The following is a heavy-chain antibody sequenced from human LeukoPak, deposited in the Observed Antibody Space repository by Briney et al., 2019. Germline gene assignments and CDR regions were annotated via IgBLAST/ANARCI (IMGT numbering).Heavy chain of an antibody. CDR1: GYTFTDYY. D-gene: IGHD1-26*01. J-gene: IGHJ5*02. V-gene: IGHV1-2*02. CDR2: IDPSSGAT. CDR3: ARDVDSGSSLDR. Sequence: ASVKVSCKTSGYTFTDYYFHWVRQAPGQGLEWMGWIDPSSGATNYAQHFQGRVTMTRDTSLSTAYMELTRLISDDTAVYYCARDVDSGSSLDRWGQGTLVTVSS.